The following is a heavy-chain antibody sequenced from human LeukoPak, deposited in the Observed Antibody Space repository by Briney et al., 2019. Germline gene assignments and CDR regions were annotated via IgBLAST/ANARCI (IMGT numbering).Heavy chain of an antibody. V-gene: IGHV1-2*02. CDR3: AREAVVPAATSFDY. Sequence: ASVKVSCKASGYTFTGYYMHWVRQVPGQGLEWMGWINPNSGGTNYAQKFQGRVTMTRDTSISTAYMELSRLRSDDTAVYYCAREAVVPAATSFDYWGQGTLVTVS. CDR1: GYTFTGYY. CDR2: INPNSGGT. J-gene: IGHJ4*02. D-gene: IGHD2-2*01.